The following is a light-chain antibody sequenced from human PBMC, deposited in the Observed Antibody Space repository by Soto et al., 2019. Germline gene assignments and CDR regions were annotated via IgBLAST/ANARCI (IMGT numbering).Light chain of an antibody. J-gene: IGKJ1*01. CDR3: QQYGRSPRT. V-gene: IGKV3-20*01. CDR1: QSVLNNN. Sequence: DIVLTQSPGTLSLSPGDRATLSCRASQSVLNNNLAWYQQKPGQAPRLLIYGASSRATGIPDRFTGSGSGTDFALTISRLEPEEFAVYYCQQYGRSPRTFGHGTKVEI. CDR2: GAS.